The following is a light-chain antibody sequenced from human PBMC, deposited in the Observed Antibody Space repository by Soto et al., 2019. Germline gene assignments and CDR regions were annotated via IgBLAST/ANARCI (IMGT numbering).Light chain of an antibody. CDR3: SSYTTTKVL. V-gene: IGLV2-14*01. CDR2: EVT. CDR1: SSDVGGYTY. Sequence: QSALTQPASVSGSPGQSITISCTGTSSDVGGYTYVSWYQQHPGKAPKLMIYEVTYRPSGVSNRFSGSKSTNTASLTISGLQAEDEADYYCSSYTTTKVLFGGGTKVTVL. J-gene: IGLJ2*01.